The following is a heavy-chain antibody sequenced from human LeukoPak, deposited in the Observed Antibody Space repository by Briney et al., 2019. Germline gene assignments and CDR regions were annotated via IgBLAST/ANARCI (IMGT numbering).Heavy chain of an antibody. CDR2: INPKSGTT. J-gene: IGHJ3*02. CDR1: GYTFTGYY. D-gene: IGHD3-16*01. V-gene: IGHV1-8*02. Sequence: ASVKVSCKASGYTFTGYYMHWVRQAPGQGLEWMGWINPKSGTTGSAQRFQGRVSMTRDTSTSTAYMELSSLRSEDTAVYFCARNNYGGHDAFDIWGQGTLVTVSS. CDR3: ARNNYGGHDAFDI.